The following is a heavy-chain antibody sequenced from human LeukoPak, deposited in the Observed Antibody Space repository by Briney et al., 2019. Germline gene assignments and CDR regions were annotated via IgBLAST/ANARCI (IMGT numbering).Heavy chain of an antibody. J-gene: IGHJ4*02. CDR1: GYSFTSYW. D-gene: IGHD1-26*01. CDR3: ARSVGATPLDY. CDR2: ICPSDSET. Sequence: GESLKISCKGSGYSFTSYWIAWVRQMPGKGLEWMGIICPSDSETTYSPSFQGQVTISADKSISTAYLQWSSLTASDTAMYYCARSVGATPLDYWGQGTPVTVSS. V-gene: IGHV5-51*01.